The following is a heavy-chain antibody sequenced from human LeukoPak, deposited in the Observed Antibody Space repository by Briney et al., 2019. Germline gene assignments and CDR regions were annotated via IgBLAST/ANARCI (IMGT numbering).Heavy chain of an antibody. D-gene: IGHD3-9*01. J-gene: IGHJ4*02. CDR1: GFTFSSYE. Sequence: NAGGSLRLSCAASGFTFSSYEMNWVRQAPGKGLEWVSCISSSSSYIYYANSVKGRFTISRDNAKNSLYLQMNSLRAEDTAVYYCVRDYENLTGSKTRFHYWGQGTLVTVSS. CDR3: VRDYENLTGSKTRFHY. V-gene: IGHV3-21*01. CDR2: ISSSSSYI.